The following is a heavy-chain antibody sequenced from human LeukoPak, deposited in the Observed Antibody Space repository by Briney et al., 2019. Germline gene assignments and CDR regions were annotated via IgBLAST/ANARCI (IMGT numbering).Heavy chain of an antibody. CDR1: GFTFNNYA. J-gene: IGHJ4*02. D-gene: IGHD1-26*01. Sequence: GGSLRLSCAASGFTFNNYAMNWVRQAPGKGLEWVSGISGFGGSTYYAPSVKGRLTISRDNFGNMLYLHLDSLRVEDTAIYYCARRSGSNWSSFDYWGQGALVTVSS. CDR2: ISGFGGST. CDR3: ARRSGSNWSSFDY. V-gene: IGHV3-23*01.